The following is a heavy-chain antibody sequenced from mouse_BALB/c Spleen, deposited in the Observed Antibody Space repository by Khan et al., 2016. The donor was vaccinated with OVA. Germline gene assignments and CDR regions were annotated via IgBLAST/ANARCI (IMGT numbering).Heavy chain of an antibody. CDR1: GYSITGGNG. V-gene: IGHV3-2*02. CDR3: ARTARIKY. D-gene: IGHD1-2*01. Sequence: EVKLLESGPGLVKPSQSLSLTCTVTGYSITGGNGGNWIRQFPGNKLEWKGYKSSSGRTNYNPSLKSRISITRDTSKNQFFLQLNSVTTEDTATYYCARTARIKYWGQGTTLTVSS. CDR2: KSSSGRT. J-gene: IGHJ2*01.